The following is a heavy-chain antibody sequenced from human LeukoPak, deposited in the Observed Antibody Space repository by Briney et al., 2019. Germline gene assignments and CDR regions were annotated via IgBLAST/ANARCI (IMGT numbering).Heavy chain of an antibody. D-gene: IGHD5-12*01. CDR1: GFTFKNYG. Sequence: GASVKVSCKASGFTFKNYGFSWVRQAPGQGLQWMGWISADNGNTKYAQNLQGRVTMTTDRSTGTAYVELTSLRSDDTAVYYCARDRRGYSAYDGEGFDYWGQGTLVTVSS. CDR3: ARDRRGYSAYDGEGFDY. CDR2: ISADNGNT. J-gene: IGHJ4*02. V-gene: IGHV1-18*04.